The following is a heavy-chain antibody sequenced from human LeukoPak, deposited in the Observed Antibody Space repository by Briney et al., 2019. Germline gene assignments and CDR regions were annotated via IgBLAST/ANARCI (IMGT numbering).Heavy chain of an antibody. J-gene: IGHJ4*02. Sequence: PSETLSLTCTVSGGSISSSYWSWIRQPAGKGLEWIGRVYTSGSTNYNYNPSLKSRLTMSVDTSKNQFSLKLSSVTAADTAVYYCARDRNSALWGQGTLVTVSS. CDR3: ARDRNSAL. CDR1: GGSISSSY. CDR2: VYTSGST. D-gene: IGHD2-21*01. V-gene: IGHV4-4*07.